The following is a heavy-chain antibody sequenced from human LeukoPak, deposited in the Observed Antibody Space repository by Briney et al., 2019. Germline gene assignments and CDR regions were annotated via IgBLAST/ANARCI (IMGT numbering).Heavy chain of an antibody. Sequence: GGSLRLSCAASGFTVRSNYMSWVRQAPGKGPVWVSRINLDGSSTTYADSVKGRFTISRDNAKNTLYLQMNSLRAEDTAVYYCTRDRPIDYWGQGTLVTVSS. J-gene: IGHJ4*02. CDR3: TRDRPIDY. V-gene: IGHV3-74*01. CDR1: GFTVRSNY. CDR2: INLDGSST.